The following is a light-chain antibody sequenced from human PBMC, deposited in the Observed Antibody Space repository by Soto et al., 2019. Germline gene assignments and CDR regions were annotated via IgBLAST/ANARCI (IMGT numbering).Light chain of an antibody. CDR2: GAS. Sequence: DIQMTQSPSSLSASVGDRVTITCRASQTISTYLHWYQQKPGKAPKVLIYGASSLQSGVPTRFSGSGSGTDFTLTISSLQPEDFATYYCQQSYSTPPFTFGPGTKVDIK. CDR3: QQSYSTPPFT. CDR1: QTISTY. V-gene: IGKV1-39*01. J-gene: IGKJ3*01.